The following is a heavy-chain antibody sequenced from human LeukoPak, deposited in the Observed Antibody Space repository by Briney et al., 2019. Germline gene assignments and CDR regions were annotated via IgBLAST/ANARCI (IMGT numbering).Heavy chain of an antibody. D-gene: IGHD5-12*01. V-gene: IGHV3-23*01. J-gene: IGHJ4*02. Sequence: GGSLRSSCPAPELTFSTYALSWFGKAPGKGLSGSPPISGSGGSTYYADSVKGRFTIPRDNSKNTLYLQMNSLRAEDTAVYYCAKDNDGSGYDATFFHWGQGTLVTVSS. CDR2: ISGSGGST. CDR1: ELTFSTYA. CDR3: AKDNDGSGYDATFFH.